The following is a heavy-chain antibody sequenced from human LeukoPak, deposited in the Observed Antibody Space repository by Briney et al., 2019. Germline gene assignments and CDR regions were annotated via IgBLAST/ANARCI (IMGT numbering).Heavy chain of an antibody. CDR1: GFTFGRYW. D-gene: IGHD2-15*01. J-gene: IGHJ4*02. CDR2: IKQDGSEK. CDR3: ARAKFIALFDY. V-gene: IGHV3-7*01. Sequence: PGGSLRLSCAASGFTFGRYWMSWVRQAPGKGLEWVANIKQDGSEKYYVDSVKGRFTISRDNAKNSLYLQMNSLRAEDTAVYYCARAKFIALFDYWGQGTLVTVSS.